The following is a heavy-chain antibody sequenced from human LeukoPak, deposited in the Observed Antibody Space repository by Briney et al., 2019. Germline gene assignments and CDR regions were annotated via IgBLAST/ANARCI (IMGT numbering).Heavy chain of an antibody. V-gene: IGHV4-59*01. D-gene: IGHD5-12*01. CDR3: ARDRIGSGYRAGDVFDI. CDR1: GGSISSYY. J-gene: IGHJ3*02. CDR2: IYYSGST. Sequence: SETLSLTCTVSGGSISSYYWSWIRQPPGKGLEWIGYIYYSGSTNYKPSLKSRVSISVDTSKNQFSLKLTSVTAADTAVYYCARDRIGSGYRAGDVFDIWGQGAMVTVSS.